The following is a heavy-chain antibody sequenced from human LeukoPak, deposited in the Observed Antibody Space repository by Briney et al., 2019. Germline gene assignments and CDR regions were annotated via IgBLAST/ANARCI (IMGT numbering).Heavy chain of an antibody. CDR3: ARARMVRGVPFDY. Sequence: PSETLSLTCAVYGGSFSVYYWSWIRQPPGKGLEWIGEINHSGSTNYNPSLKSRVTISVDTSKNQFSLKLSSVTAADTAVYYCARARMVRGVPFDYWGQGTLVTVSS. CDR2: INHSGST. CDR1: GGSFSVYY. V-gene: IGHV4-34*01. J-gene: IGHJ4*02. D-gene: IGHD3-10*01.